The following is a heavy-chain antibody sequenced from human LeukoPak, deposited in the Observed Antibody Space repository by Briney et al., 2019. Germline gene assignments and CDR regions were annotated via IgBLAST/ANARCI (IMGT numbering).Heavy chain of an antibody. V-gene: IGHV1-8*03. D-gene: IGHD6-19*01. CDR2: LNPNNGNT. J-gene: IGHJ5*02. CDR1: GYTFTTYD. CDR3: ARMTVSGRDNWFDP. Sequence: ASVKVSCKASGYTFTTYDINWVRQATGQGLEWMGWLNPNNGNTGYAQKFQGRVTITRNTSINTAYLELSSLRSEDTAVYYCARMTVSGRDNWFDPWGQGTLVTVSS.